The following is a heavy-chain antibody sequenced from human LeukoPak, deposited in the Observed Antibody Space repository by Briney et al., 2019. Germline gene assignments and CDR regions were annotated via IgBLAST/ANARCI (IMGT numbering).Heavy chain of an antibody. D-gene: IGHD5-12*01. CDR1: GGSISSSSYY. CDR3: ARRVGVATIFDY. CDR2: IYYSGGT. J-gene: IGHJ4*02. V-gene: IGHV4-39*01. Sequence: SETLSLTCTVSGGSISSSSYYWGWIRQPPGKGLEWIGSIYYSGGTYYNPSLKSRVTISVDTSKNQFSLKLSSVTAADTAVYYCARRVGVATIFDYWGQGTLVTVSS.